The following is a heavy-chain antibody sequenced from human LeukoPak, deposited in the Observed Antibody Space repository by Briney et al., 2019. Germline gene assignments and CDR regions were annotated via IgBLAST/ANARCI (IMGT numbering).Heavy chain of an antibody. CDR1: GFTFSNYD. CDR3: ARGYGSGTYRGTTQIFDF. D-gene: IGHD3-10*01. V-gene: IGHV3-23*01. Sequence: PGGSLRLSCAASGFTFSNYDMSWVRQAPGKGLEWVSTISGSGDSKNYANSAKGRFTVSRDNARNSLYLQMNSLRAEDTAVYYCARGYGSGTYRGTTQIFDFWGQGTLVTVSS. CDR2: ISGSGDSK. J-gene: IGHJ4*02.